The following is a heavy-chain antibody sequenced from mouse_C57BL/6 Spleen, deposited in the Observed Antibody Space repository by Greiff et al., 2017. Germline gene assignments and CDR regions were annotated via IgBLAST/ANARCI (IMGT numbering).Heavy chain of an antibody. CDR2: IYPGSGST. J-gene: IGHJ3*01. CDR3: ARPPWFAY. V-gene: IGHV1-55*01. CDR1: GYTFTSYW. Sequence: QVQLQQPGAELVKPGASVKMSCKASGYTFTSYWITWVKQRPGQGLEWIGDIYPGSGSTNYNEKFKGKATLTSDKSSSTAYMELSSLTSEDSAVYYCARPPWFAYWGQGTLVTVSA.